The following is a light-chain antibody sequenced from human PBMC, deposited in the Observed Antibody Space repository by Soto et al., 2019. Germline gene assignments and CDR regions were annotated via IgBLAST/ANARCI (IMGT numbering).Light chain of an antibody. CDR2: TSS. Sequence: DIQMTQSPSYLSASVGDKVTLTCRASQSISGYLNYYHQKPGKAPAMVIHTSSTLQSGVPSRYRGTRSGTEFTLTISSLQPEDFGTFFCQQSYTTPYTFGQGTK. J-gene: IGKJ2*01. CDR1: QSISGY. V-gene: IGKV1-39*01. CDR3: QQSYTTPYT.